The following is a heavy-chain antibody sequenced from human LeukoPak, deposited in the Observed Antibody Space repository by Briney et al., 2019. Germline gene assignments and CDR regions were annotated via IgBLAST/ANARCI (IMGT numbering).Heavy chain of an antibody. CDR2: SCYSGIT. J-gene: IGHJ3*02. CDR1: GCSVSSCSYY. Sequence: SETLSLTCTVSGCSVSSCSYYWGWLRQPPGKGLEWIGYSCYSGITNYNPSLKSRVTISADTSKNQFSLKLSSVTAADTAVYYCARGTLRFGEFFDAFDIWGQETMVTVSS. CDR3: ARGTLRFGEFFDAFDI. V-gene: IGHV4-61*01. D-gene: IGHD3-10*01.